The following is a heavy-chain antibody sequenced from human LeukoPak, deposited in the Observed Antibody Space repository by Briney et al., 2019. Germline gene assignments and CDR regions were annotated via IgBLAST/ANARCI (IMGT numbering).Heavy chain of an antibody. J-gene: IGHJ6*02. CDR3: ASTHCASPSCYSYYYSGLDV. D-gene: IGHD2-2*01. V-gene: IGHV4-59*12. CDR2: IYYSGST. CDR1: GGSISSYY. Sequence: SETLSLTCTVSGGSISSYYWSWIRQPPGKGLEWIGYIYYSGSTYYNPSLMSRVSISIDTSENQFSLKLSSVTAADTAVYYCASTHCASPSCYSYYYSGLDVWGQGTTVIVSS.